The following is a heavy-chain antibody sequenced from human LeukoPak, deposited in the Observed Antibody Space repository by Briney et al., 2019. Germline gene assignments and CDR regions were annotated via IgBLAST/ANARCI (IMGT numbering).Heavy chain of an antibody. CDR2: IYYSGST. CDR3: ARSGVVSFEL. V-gene: IGHV4-59*01. Sequence: KASETLSLTCTVSGGSISSYYWSWIRQPPGKGLEWIGYIYYSGSTNYNPSLKSRVTISVDTSKNQFSLKLSSVTAADTAVFYCARSGVVSFELWGQGILVTVSS. D-gene: IGHD1-7*01. CDR1: GGSISSYY. J-gene: IGHJ4*02.